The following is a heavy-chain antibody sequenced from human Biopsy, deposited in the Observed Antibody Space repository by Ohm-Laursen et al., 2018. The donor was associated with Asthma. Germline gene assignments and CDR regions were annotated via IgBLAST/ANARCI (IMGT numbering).Heavy chain of an antibody. V-gene: IGHV3-23*01. Sequence: SLRLSCAASGFAFNNSSMTWVRQAPGKGLEWVSSISASSVRTFYADSVKGRFTVSRDSSRNTLYLQLSTLRVEDTAVYFCAKITTDRQKANNWFDPWGQGTLVTVSS. J-gene: IGHJ5*02. CDR2: ISASSVRT. D-gene: IGHD3-22*01. CDR3: AKITTDRQKANNWFDP. CDR1: GFAFNNSS.